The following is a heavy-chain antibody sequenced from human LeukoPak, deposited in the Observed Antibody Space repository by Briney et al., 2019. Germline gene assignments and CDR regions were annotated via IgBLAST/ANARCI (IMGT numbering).Heavy chain of an antibody. Sequence: PGGSLRLSCAASGFTFSSYSMNWVRQAPGKGLEWVSYISSSSSTIYYADSVKGRFTISRDNAKNSLYLQMSSLRAEDTAVYYCARGGVLLWFGEREYFDYWGQGTLVTVSS. V-gene: IGHV3-48*01. J-gene: IGHJ4*02. D-gene: IGHD3-10*01. CDR2: ISSSSSTI. CDR3: ARGGVLLWFGEREYFDY. CDR1: GFTFSSYS.